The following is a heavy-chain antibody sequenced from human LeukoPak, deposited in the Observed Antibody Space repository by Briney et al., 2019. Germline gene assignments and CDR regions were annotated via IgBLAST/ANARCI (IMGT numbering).Heavy chain of an antibody. CDR3: ARATVIGTVPVPGFLDV. J-gene: IGHJ6*04. Sequence: TGGSLRLSCAASGFTFSGYDMHWVRQVAGKGLEWVSSIGTIGDTFYPGSVKGRFTISRENAKNSLYLQMNSLRAGDTAVYYCARATVIGTVPVPGFLDVWGKGTTVTVSS. CDR1: GFTFSGYD. CDR2: IGTIGDT. D-gene: IGHD6-19*01. V-gene: IGHV3-13*01.